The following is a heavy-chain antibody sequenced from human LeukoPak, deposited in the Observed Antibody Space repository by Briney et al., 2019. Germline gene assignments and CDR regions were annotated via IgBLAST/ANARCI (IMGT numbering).Heavy chain of an antibody. V-gene: IGHV4-39*01. CDR3: ARQRRQWLTNWFDP. CDR2: IYYSGST. J-gene: IGHJ5*02. Sequence: SETLSLTCTVSGGSISSSSYYWGWIRQPPGKGLEWIGSIYYSGSTYYNPSLKSRVTISVDTSKNQCSLKLSSVTAADTAVYYCARQRRQWLTNWFDPWGQGTLVTVSS. D-gene: IGHD6-19*01. CDR1: GGSISSSSYY.